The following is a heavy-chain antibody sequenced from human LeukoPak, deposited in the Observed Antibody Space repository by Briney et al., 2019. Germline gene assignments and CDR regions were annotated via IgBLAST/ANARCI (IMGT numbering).Heavy chain of an antibody. V-gene: IGHV4-61*01. CDR2: IYYSGST. CDR1: GYSISSGYY. J-gene: IGHJ4*02. D-gene: IGHD5-24*01. CDR3: ARDGRWLQSGQLDY. Sequence: PSETLSLTCAVSGYSISSGYYWGWIRQPPGKGLEWIGYIYYSGSTNYNPSLKSRATISVDTSKNQFSLKLSSVTAADTAVYYCARDGRWLQSGQLDYWGQGTLVTVSS.